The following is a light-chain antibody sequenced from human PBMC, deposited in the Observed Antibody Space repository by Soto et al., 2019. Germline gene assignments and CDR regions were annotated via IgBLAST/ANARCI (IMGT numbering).Light chain of an antibody. CDR3: QQYNDWPPWT. V-gene: IGKV3-15*01. CDR2: GAS. J-gene: IGKJ1*01. CDR1: QSIANN. Sequence: EIVMTQSPASLSASPGERITLSCKASQSIANNLAWHQQKPGQAPRLLMYGASTRAADIPARFSGSGSGTEFSLTISSLQSEYFAIYYCQQYNDWPPWTFGQGTKVDIK.